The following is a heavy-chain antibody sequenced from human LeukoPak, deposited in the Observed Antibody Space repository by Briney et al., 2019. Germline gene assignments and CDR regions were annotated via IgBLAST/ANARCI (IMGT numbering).Heavy chain of an antibody. CDR2: IRTKANSYKT. CDR3: TMIGFDY. CDR1: GFTFTGSA. D-gene: IGHD3-22*01. V-gene: IGHV3-73*01. Sequence: PGGSLRLSCAASGFTFTGSAMHWVRQASGKGLEWVGRIRTKANSYKTAYASAVKVRFTSSRDDSKNKAYLHMNILKTEDTAVYYCTMIGFDYWGQGTLVTVSS. J-gene: IGHJ4*02.